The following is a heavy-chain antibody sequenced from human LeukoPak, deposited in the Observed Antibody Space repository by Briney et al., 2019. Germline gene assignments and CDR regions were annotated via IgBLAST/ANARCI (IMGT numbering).Heavy chain of an antibody. CDR1: GGSIRSYY. V-gene: IGHV4-59*01. CDR2: IYYSGST. CDR3: ARYYYDSSGYYYVFDY. Sequence: TSETLSLTCTVSGGSIRSYYWSWIRQPPGKGLEWIGYIYYSGSTNYNPSLKSRVTISVDTSKNQFSLKLRSVTAADTAVYYCARYYYDSSGYYYVFDYWGQGTLVTVSS. J-gene: IGHJ4*02. D-gene: IGHD3-22*01.